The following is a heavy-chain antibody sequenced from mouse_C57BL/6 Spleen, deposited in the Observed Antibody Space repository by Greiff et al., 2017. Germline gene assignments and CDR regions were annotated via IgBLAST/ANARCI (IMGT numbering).Heavy chain of an antibody. Sequence: EVQLVESGPELVKPGASVKMSCKASGYTFTDYNMHWVKQSHGKSLEWIGYINPNNGGTSYNQKFKGKATLTVNKSSSTAYMELRSLTSEDSAVYYCAREENYGNYWFAYWGQGTLVTVSA. CDR2: INPNNGGT. J-gene: IGHJ3*01. D-gene: IGHD2-1*01. CDR1: GYTFTDYN. CDR3: AREENYGNYWFAY. V-gene: IGHV1-22*01.